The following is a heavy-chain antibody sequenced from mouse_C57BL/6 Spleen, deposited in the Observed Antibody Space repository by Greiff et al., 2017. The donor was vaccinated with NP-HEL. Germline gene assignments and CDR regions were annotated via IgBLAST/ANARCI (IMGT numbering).Heavy chain of an antibody. CDR2: IYPSDSET. D-gene: IGHD4-1*01. Sequence: QVQLQQPGAELVRPGSSVKLSCKASGYTFTSYWMDWVKQRPGQGLEWIGNIYPSDSETHYNQKFKDKATLTVDKSSSTAYMQLSSLTSEDSAVYYCARSRVTGTNWYFDVWGTGTTVTVSS. V-gene: IGHV1-61*01. J-gene: IGHJ1*03. CDR3: ARSRVTGTNWYFDV. CDR1: GYTFTSYW.